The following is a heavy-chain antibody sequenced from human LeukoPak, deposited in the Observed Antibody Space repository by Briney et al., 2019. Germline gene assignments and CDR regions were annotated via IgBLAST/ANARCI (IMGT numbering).Heavy chain of an antibody. CDR1: GYTFTSYY. CDR3: ARDSPDTAMGSYYYYMDV. J-gene: IGHJ6*03. V-gene: IGHV1-46*01. CDR2: INPSGGST. Sequence: GASVKVSCKASGYTFTSYYMHWVRQAPGQGLEWMGIINPSGGSTSYAQKFQGRVTMTRDTSTSTVYMELSSLRSEDTAVYYCARDSPDTAMGSYYYYMDVWGKGTTVTVSS. D-gene: IGHD5-18*01.